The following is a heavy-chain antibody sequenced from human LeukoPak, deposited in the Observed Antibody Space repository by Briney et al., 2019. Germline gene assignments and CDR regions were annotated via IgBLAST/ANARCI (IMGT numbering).Heavy chain of an antibody. Sequence: SETLSLTCTVSGGSISSYYWSWIRQPPGKGLEWIGYIYYGGSTNYNPSLKSRVTISVDTSKNQFSLKLSSVTAADTAVYYCARDGGSGWYDYWGQGTLVTVSS. V-gene: IGHV4-59*12. CDR1: GGSISSYY. CDR2: IYYGGST. J-gene: IGHJ4*02. CDR3: ARDGGSGWYDY. D-gene: IGHD6-19*01.